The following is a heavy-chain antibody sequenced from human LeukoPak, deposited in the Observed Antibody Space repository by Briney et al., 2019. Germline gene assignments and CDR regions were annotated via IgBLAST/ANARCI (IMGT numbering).Heavy chain of an antibody. V-gene: IGHV1-69*13. D-gene: IGHD5-18*01. CDR3: AREPGAMAPFDY. J-gene: IGHJ4*02. Sequence: ASVKVSCKASGGTFSSYAISWLRQAPGQGLEWMGGIIPIFGTANYAQKFQGRVTITADESTSTAYMELSSLRSEDTAVYYCAREPGAMAPFDYWGQGTLVTVSS. CDR1: GGTFSSYA. CDR2: IIPIFGTA.